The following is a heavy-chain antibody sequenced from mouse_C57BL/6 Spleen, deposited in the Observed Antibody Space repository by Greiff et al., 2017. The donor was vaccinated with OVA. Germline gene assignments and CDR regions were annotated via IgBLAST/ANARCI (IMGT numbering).Heavy chain of an antibody. CDR3: ARRDYDDWYFDV. V-gene: IGHV5-17*01. CDR1: GFTFSDYG. D-gene: IGHD2-4*01. Sequence: EVQGVESGAGLVKPGGSLKLSCAASGFTFSDYGMHWVRQAPEKGLEWVAYISSGSSTIYYADPVKGRFTISRDHAKNTLFLQMTSLRSEDTAMYYCARRDYDDWYFDVWGTGTTVTVSS. J-gene: IGHJ1*03. CDR2: ISSGSSTI.